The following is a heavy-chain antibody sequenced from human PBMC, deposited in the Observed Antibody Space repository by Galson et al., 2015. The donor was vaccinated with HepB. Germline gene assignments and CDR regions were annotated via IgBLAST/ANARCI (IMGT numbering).Heavy chain of an antibody. CDR3: AKEGTSPSGIYYMDALDR. V-gene: IGHV1-46*01. J-gene: IGHJ3*01. D-gene: IGHD3-22*01. CDR1: GYTFTNAY. Sequence: SVKVSCKASGYTFTNAYVHWVRQAPGQGLEWLGLINPGAGTTTYAQKFQDRVTVTRDTSTTTVYMQLSSLRSDDTALYYCAKEGTSPSGIYYMDALDRWGQGTMLTVSS. CDR2: INPGAGTT.